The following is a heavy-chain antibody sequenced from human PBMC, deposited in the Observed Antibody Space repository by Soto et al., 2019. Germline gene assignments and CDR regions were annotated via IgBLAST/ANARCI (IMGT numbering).Heavy chain of an antibody. CDR2: MNSFSGGS. V-gene: IGHV1-8*02. D-gene: IGHD6-19*01. CDR3: ARGSAFQRTGNSDF. J-gene: IGHJ4*02. CDR1: GYKFADYN. Sequence: QVQLVQSGAEVKRPGASVKVSCTTSGYKFADYNMNWVRQATGRGLEWLGYMNSFSGGSEFAPKFHDRITLTKNPSISPAYLELTNLRDDDTALYYCARGSAFQRTGNSDFWGQGTPVTVSS.